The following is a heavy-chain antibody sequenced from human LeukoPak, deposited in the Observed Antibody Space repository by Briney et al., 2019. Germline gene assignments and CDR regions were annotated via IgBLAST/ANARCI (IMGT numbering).Heavy chain of an antibody. V-gene: IGHV3-48*02. CDR3: SRAAYNSSPDY. CDR1: ALTLSRYS. J-gene: IGHJ4*02. D-gene: IGHD6-13*01. Sequence: GGSLRLSCAVAALTLSRYSMNWVRQAQGKGLEWDSYISTSSTRTLYADSGKGRLTLYRDKAKNSLYMQMNRLRDEDTGVYYCSRAAYNSSPDYGGQGTLFTVS. CDR2: ISTSSTRT.